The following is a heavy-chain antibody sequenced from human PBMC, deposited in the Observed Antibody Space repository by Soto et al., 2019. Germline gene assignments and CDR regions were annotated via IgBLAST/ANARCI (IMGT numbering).Heavy chain of an antibody. CDR1: GGSFSGYY. V-gene: IGHV4-34*01. D-gene: IGHD1-26*01. CDR2: INHSGST. CDR3: ATYGGSYLGSWFDA. Sequence: SESLSLTCAVYGGSFSGYYWSSIRQPPGKGLEWIGEINHSGSTNYNPSLKSRVTISVDTSKNQFSLKLSSVTAADTAVYYCATYGGSYLGSWFDAWGQGTLVRVSS. J-gene: IGHJ5*02.